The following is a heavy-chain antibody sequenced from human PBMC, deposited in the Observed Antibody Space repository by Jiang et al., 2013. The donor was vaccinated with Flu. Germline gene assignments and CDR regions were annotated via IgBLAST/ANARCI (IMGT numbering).Heavy chain of an antibody. J-gene: IGHJ1*01. CDR3: ASRGSGYYTEYFQH. D-gene: IGHD3-22*01. V-gene: IGHV4-59*08. Sequence: GSGLVKPSETLSLTCTVSGGSISSHYWSWIRQPPGKGLEWIGSIYHSGSTYYNPSLKSRVTISVDTSKNQFSLKLSSVTAADTAVYYCASRGSGYYTEYFQHWGQGTLVTVSS. CDR1: GGSISSHY. CDR2: IYHSGST.